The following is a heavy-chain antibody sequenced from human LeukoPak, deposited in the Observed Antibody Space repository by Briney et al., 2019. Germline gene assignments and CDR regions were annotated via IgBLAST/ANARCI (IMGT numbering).Heavy chain of an antibody. CDR1: GGSISSSSYY. D-gene: IGHD6-13*01. CDR3: ARDPPLRAAAGPGY. Sequence: PSETLSLTCTVSGGSISSSSYYWGWIRQPPGKGLEWIGSIYYSGSTYYNPSLKSRVTISVDTSKNQFSLKLSSVTAADTAVYYCARDPPLRAAAGPGYWGQGTLVTVSS. J-gene: IGHJ4*02. V-gene: IGHV4-39*07. CDR2: IYYSGST.